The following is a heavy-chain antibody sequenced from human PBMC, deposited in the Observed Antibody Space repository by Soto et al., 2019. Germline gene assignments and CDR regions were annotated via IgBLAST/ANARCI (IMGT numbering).Heavy chain of an antibody. CDR2: INHSGST. Sequence: SETLSLTCAVYGGSFSGYYWSWIRQPPGKGLEWIGEINHSGSTNYNPSLKSRVTISVDTSKNQFSLKLSSVTAADTAVYYCARAGVRIVGATIYYYCGMDVWGQGTTVTVSS. J-gene: IGHJ6*02. CDR1: GGSFSGYY. CDR3: ARAGVRIVGATIYYYCGMDV. D-gene: IGHD1-26*01. V-gene: IGHV4-34*01.